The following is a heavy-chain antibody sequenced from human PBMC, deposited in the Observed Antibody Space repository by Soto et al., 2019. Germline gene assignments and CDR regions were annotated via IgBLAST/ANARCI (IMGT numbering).Heavy chain of an antibody. D-gene: IGHD3-10*01. CDR3: ARMNGSGSYYNVNGYNWFDP. V-gene: IGHV1-18*01. Sequence: GASVKVSCKASGYTFASYGISWVRQAPGQGLEWMGWISAYNGNTNYAQKLQGRVTMTTDTSTSTAYMELRSLRSDDTAVYYCARMNGSGSYYNVNGYNWFDPWGQGTLVTVSS. J-gene: IGHJ5*02. CDR2: ISAYNGNT. CDR1: GYTFASYG.